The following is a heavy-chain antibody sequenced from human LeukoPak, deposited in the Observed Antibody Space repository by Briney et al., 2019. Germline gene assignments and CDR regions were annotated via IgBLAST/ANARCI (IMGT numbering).Heavy chain of an antibody. V-gene: IGHV3-33*01. Sequence: GGSLRLSCTASGFTFSRYGMRWVRQAPGKGLEWVAVIWYDGSNKYYADSVKGRFTISRDNSKNTLYLQMNGLRAEDTAVYYCARNYYDSSGYYYHDHWGRGTVVTVSS. CDR2: IWYDGSNK. CDR3: ARNYYDSSGYYYHDH. J-gene: IGHJ1*01. D-gene: IGHD3-22*01. CDR1: GFTFSRYG.